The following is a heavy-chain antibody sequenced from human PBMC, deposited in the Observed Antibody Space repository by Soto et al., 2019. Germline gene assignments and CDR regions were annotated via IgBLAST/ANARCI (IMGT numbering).Heavy chain of an antibody. J-gene: IGHJ5*02. D-gene: IGHD2-15*01. CDR2: INPNSGGT. Sequence: GASVKVSCKASGYTFTGYYMHWVRQAPGQGLEWMGWINPNSGGTNYAQKFQGWVTMTRDTSISTAYMELSRLRSDDTAVYYCARSGYCSGGSCYINWFVPWGQGTLVTVSS. V-gene: IGHV1-2*04. CDR1: GYTFTGYY. CDR3: ARSGYCSGGSCYINWFVP.